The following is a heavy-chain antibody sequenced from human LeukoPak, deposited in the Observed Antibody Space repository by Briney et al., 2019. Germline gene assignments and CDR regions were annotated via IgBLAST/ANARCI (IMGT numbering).Heavy chain of an antibody. CDR2: INPNSGGT. CDR3: ARVRYYYDSSGYQVYFDY. D-gene: IGHD3-22*01. J-gene: IGHJ4*02. V-gene: IGHV1-2*06. CDR1: GYTFTGYY. Sequence: ASVKVSCKASGYTFTGYYMHWLRQAPGQGLEWMGRINPNSGGTNYAQKFQGRVTMTRDTSISTAYMELSRLRSDDTAVYYCARVRYYYDSSGYQVYFDYWGQGTLVTVSS.